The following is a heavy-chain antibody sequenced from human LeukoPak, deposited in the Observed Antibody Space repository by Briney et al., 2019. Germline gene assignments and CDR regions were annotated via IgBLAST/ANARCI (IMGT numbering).Heavy chain of an antibody. V-gene: IGHV3-21*01. D-gene: IGHD6-13*01. Sequence: GGSLRLSCVASGFIFSRYGMHWVRQAPGKGLEWVSSISSSSSYIYYADSVKGRFTISRDNAKNSLYLQMNSLRAEDTAVYYCATGGGIAAAGTADAFDIWGQGTMVTVSS. CDR2: ISSSSSYI. CDR3: ATGGGIAAAGTADAFDI. J-gene: IGHJ3*02. CDR1: GFIFSRYG.